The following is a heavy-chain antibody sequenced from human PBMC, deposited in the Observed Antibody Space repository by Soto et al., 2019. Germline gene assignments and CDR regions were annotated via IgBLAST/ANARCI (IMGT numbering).Heavy chain of an antibody. V-gene: IGHV5-51*01. CDR2: IYRGDSDT. CDR3: ARGPTGSYDAFDI. D-gene: IGHD1-1*01. Sequence: GESLKISSKGYGYSFTSYCIGRVRHMPGKGLEWMGIIYRGDSDTRYSPSFQGQVTISADKSISTAYLQCSSLTASDTAMYYCARGPTGSYDAFDIWGQGTMVTVSS. J-gene: IGHJ3*02. CDR1: GYSFTSYC.